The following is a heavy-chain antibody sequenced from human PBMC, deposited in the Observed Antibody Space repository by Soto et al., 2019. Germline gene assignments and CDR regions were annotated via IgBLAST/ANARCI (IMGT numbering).Heavy chain of an antibody. J-gene: IGHJ4*02. CDR1: GGSINSGAYS. CDR2: VTHSGTA. V-gene: IGHV4-30-2*01. Sequence: QVHLQESGSGLVKPAQTLSLICSVSGGSINSGAYSLSWIRQPPGKGLQWIGYVTHSGTAYSIPSLSGRLTLSVDSSQTQFSLRLTSVTAADSAVYYGDRIHWGQSSIDQWGQGTPVTVSS. D-gene: IGHD7-27*01. CDR3: DRIHWGQSSIDQ.